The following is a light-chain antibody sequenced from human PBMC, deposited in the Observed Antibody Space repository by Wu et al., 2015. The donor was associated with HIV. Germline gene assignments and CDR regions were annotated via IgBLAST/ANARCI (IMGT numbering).Light chain of an antibody. CDR1: QDIFTY. CDR2: DAS. V-gene: IGKV1-13*02. CDR3: QQLNSFPLT. Sequence: AIQLTQSPSSLSASIGDRVNITCRASQDIFTYLALYQQTPGKAPRVLIYDASTLQSGVSSRFSGSGSGTDFTLTISGLQREDFAVYFCQQLNSFPLTFGQGSRLEI. J-gene: IGKJ5*01.